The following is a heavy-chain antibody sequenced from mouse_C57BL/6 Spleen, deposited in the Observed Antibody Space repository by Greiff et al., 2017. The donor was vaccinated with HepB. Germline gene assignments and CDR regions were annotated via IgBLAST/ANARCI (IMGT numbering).Heavy chain of an antibody. V-gene: IGHV5-12*01. CDR3: ARLRGAMDY. CDR1: GFTFSDYY. J-gene: IGHJ4*01. CDR2: ISNGGGST. Sequence: DVKLVESGGGLVQPGGSLKLSCAASGFTFSDYYMYWVRQTPEKRLEWVAYISNGGGSTYYPDTVKGRFTISRDNAKNTLYLQMSRLKSEDTALYYCARLRGAMDYWGQGTSVTVSS.